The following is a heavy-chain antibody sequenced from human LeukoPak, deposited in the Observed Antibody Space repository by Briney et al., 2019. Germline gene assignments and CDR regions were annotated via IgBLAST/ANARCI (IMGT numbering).Heavy chain of an antibody. V-gene: IGHV3-9*01. CDR2: ISWNSGSI. D-gene: IGHD3-9*01. CDR1: GFTFSSYE. CDR3: AKGEDYDILTGYDY. J-gene: IGHJ4*02. Sequence: GGSLRLSCAASGFTFSSYEMNWVRQAPGKGLEWVAGISWNSGSIGYADSVKGRFTISRDNAKNSLYLQMNSLRAEDTALYYCAKGEDYDILTGYDYWGQGTLVTVSS.